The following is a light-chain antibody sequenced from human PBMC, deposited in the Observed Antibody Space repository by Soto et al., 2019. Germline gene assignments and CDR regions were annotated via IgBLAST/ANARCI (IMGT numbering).Light chain of an antibody. CDR2: AAS. V-gene: IGKV1-39*01. CDR1: QSISNS. Sequence: DIQMTQSPSSLSASVGDRVTITCRASQSISNSLNWYQQKPGKAPKLLIYAASSLQSGVPSRFSGSGSGTDFTLTLGSLQPEDFATYYCQQSYSTPYTFDQGTKLEIK. J-gene: IGKJ2*01. CDR3: QQSYSTPYT.